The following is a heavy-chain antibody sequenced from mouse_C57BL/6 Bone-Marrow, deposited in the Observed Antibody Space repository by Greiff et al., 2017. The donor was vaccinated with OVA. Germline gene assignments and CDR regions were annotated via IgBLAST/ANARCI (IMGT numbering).Heavy chain of an antibody. CDR1: GFTFTDYY. D-gene: IGHD2-3*01. V-gene: IGHV7-3*01. CDR2: IRNKANGYTT. Sequence: EVKVVESGGGLVQPGGSLSLSCAASGFTFTDYYMSWVRQPPGKALAWLGFIRNKANGYTTEYSASVKGRFTISRDNSQSILYLQMNALRAEDSATYYCASDGYYEAYWGQGTLVTVSA. CDR3: ASDGYYEAY. J-gene: IGHJ3*01.